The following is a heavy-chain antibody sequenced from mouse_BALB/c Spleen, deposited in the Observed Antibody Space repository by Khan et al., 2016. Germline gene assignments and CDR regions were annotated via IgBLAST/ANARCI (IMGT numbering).Heavy chain of an antibody. Sequence: EVQLQESGPGLVKPSQSLSLTCTVTGYSITSDYAWNWIRQFPGNKLEWMGYISYSGSTSYNPSLKSRISITRDTPKNQFFLQLNSVTTEDTATYDCARSMITTGFAYWGQGTLVTVSA. J-gene: IGHJ3*01. CDR2: ISYSGST. V-gene: IGHV3-2*02. D-gene: IGHD2-4*01. CDR3: ARSMITTGFAY. CDR1: GYSITSDYA.